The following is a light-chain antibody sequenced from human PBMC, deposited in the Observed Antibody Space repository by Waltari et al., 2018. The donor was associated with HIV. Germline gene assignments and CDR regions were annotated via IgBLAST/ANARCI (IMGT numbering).Light chain of an antibody. CDR1: RSNIGAGFD. J-gene: IGLJ2*01. CDR3: QSYDMSQSGSLV. Sequence: QSVLTQPPSVSGAPGQRVTIACTGTRSNIGAGFDVHWYQQIPGNAPKLLIYDNNNRPSCVPDRCSGSKSGTSASLAIAGLQSEEEADYYCQSYDMSQSGSLVFGGGTKLTVL. V-gene: IGLV1-40*01. CDR2: DNN.